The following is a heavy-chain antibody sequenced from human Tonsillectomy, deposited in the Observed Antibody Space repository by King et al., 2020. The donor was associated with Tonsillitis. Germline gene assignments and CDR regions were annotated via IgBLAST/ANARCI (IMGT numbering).Heavy chain of an antibody. CDR3: ARVVGGRFDP. Sequence: QLVESGGGLVQPGGSLRLSCAASGLTFSSYWMSLARPAPGKGVEWVSNIKPEGSEKLYVDSVKGRFTISRDNAKNSLYLQMNSLRAEDTAVYYCARVVGGRFDPWGQGTLVTVSS. V-gene: IGHV3-7*03. CDR1: GLTFSSYW. D-gene: IGHD2-15*01. J-gene: IGHJ5*02. CDR2: IKPEGSEK.